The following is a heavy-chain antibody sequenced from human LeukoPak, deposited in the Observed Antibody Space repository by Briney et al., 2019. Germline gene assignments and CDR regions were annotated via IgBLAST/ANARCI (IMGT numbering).Heavy chain of an antibody. J-gene: IGHJ4*02. CDR2: ISGSGDST. CDR1: GFTFSSYV. CDR3: AKSASGYYLFDY. V-gene: IGHV3-23*01. D-gene: IGHD2/OR15-2a*01. Sequence: GGSLRLSCAASGFTFSSYVMSWVRLAPGKGLEWVSGISGSGDSTSYADSVKGRFTISRDNSKNTLYLQMNSLRAEDTAVYYCAKSASGYYLFDYWGQGTLVTVSS.